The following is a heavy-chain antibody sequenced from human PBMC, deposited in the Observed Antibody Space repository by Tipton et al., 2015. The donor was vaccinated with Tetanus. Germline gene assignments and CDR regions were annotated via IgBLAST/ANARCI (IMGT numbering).Heavy chain of an antibody. Sequence: SLRLSCAASGFTFSSHAMSWVRQAPGKGLECVSGISGSGGSTYYAYSVKGRFTISRDNSKNTLYLQMNSLRAEDTAVYYCAKKYCSSGSCYSIDYWGQGTLVTVSS. J-gene: IGHJ4*02. CDR2: ISGSGGST. V-gene: IGHV3-23*01. D-gene: IGHD2-15*01. CDR1: GFTFSSHA. CDR3: AKKYCSSGSCYSIDY.